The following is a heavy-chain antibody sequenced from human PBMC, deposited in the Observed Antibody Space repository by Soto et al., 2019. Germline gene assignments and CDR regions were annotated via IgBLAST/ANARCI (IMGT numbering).Heavy chain of an antibody. V-gene: IGHV1-69*12. J-gene: IGHJ6*02. D-gene: IGHD2-15*01. CDR3: ARDSCSGGSCYYRDYYYYYGMDV. CDR1: GGTFSSYA. CDR2: IIPIFGTA. Sequence: QVQLVQSGAEVKKPGSSVKVSCKASGGTFSSYAISWVRQAPGQGLEWMGGIIPIFGTANYAQKFQGRVRSTADESTSTAYMELRSLRSEDTAVYYCARDSCSGGSCYYRDYYYYYGMDVWGQGTTVTVSS.